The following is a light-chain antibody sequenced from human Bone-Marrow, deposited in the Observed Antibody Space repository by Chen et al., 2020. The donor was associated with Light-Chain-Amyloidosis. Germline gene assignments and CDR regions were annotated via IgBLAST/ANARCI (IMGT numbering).Light chain of an antibody. V-gene: IGLV3-25*03. J-gene: IGLJ2*01. CDR1: DLPTKY. Sequence: SYELTQPPSVSVSPGPTARITCSGDDLPTKYAYWYQQKPGQAPVLVIHRDTERPSVISERFSGSSSGTTDTLTISGVQAEDEADYHCQSADSSGTYEVIFGGGTKLTVL. CDR2: RDT. CDR3: QSADSSGTYEVI.